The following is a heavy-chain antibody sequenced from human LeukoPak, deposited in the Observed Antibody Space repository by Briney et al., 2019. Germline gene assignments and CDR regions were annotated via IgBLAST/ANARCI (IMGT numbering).Heavy chain of an antibody. J-gene: IGHJ4*02. CDR3: AKVPGYSSGLFAY. CDR1: GFTFSSYH. V-gene: IGHV3-30*18. Sequence: GGSLRLSCAASGFTFSSYHMHWVRQAPRKGLEWVSDISYDGSNKYYADSVKGRFTISRDNSKNPLYLKMNSLRAEDTAVYYCAKVPGYSSGLFAYWGQGTLVTVSS. D-gene: IGHD6-19*01. CDR2: ISYDGSNK.